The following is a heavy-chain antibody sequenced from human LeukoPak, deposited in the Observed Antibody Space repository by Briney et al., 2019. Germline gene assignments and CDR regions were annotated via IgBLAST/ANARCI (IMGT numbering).Heavy chain of an antibody. V-gene: IGHV4-34*01. D-gene: IGHD1-26*01. Sequence: SETLSLTCTVSGGSISSYYWSWIRQPPGKGLEWIGEINHSGSTNYNPSLKSRVTISVDTSKNQFSLKLSSVTAADTAVYYCARRGGSYPNTYFDYWGQGTLVTVSS. J-gene: IGHJ4*02. CDR2: INHSGST. CDR1: GGSISSYY. CDR3: ARRGGSYPNTYFDY.